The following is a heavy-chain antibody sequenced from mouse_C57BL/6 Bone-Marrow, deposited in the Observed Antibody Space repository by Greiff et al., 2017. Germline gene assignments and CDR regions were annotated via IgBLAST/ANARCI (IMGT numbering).Heavy chain of an antibody. Sequence: QVQLQQPGAELVKPGASVKMSCKASGYTFTSYWITWVKQRPGQGLEWIGDIYPTSGRTNYNDKFKSKAILTVYTTSNTAYMQLSSLTSEDSAVFDCARSGPLGRSFDYWGQGTTLTVSS. V-gene: IGHV1-55*01. J-gene: IGHJ2*01. CDR3: ARSGPLGRSFDY. CDR1: GYTFTSYW. CDR2: IYPTSGRT. D-gene: IGHD4-1*01.